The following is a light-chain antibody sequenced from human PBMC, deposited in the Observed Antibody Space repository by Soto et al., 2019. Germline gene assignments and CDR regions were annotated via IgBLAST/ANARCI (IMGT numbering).Light chain of an antibody. CDR3: HQYNNWPLTWT. CDR2: GAS. CDR1: SIGSKS. Sequence: PPSVSVAPGQTARITCGGNSIGSKSVHWYQQKPGQAPRLLIYGASTRATGIPARFSGSGSGTEFTLTISSLQSEDFAVYYCHQYNNWPLTWTFGQGTKVDIK. V-gene: IGKV3-15*01. J-gene: IGKJ1*01.